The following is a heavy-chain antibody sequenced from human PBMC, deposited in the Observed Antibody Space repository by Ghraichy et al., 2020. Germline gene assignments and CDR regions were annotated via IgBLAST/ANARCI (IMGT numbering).Heavy chain of an antibody. Sequence: SDTLSLTCTVSGGSISSYYWSWIRQPAGKGLEWIGRIYTSGSTNYNPSLKSRVTMSVDTSKNQFSLKLSSVTAADTAVYYCARANIVVVPAAILVNNWFDPWGQGTLVTVSS. CDR2: IYTSGST. J-gene: IGHJ5*02. CDR3: ARANIVVVPAAILVNNWFDP. D-gene: IGHD2-2*02. CDR1: GGSISSYY. V-gene: IGHV4-4*07.